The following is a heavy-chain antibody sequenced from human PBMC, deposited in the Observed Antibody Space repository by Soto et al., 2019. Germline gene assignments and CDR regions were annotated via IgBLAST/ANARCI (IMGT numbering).Heavy chain of an antibody. D-gene: IGHD3-22*01. J-gene: IGHJ4*02. CDR3: AREDSSGYRFDY. Sequence: QVQLVQSGAEMKKPGSSVKVSCKVSGGTFSTYIISWVRQAPGQGLEWMGGIIPIFGTANYAQKFQGKVTITADKSTSTAYMELSSLRSEDTAIYYCAREDSSGYRFDYWGQGTLVTVST. CDR2: IIPIFGTA. CDR1: GGTFSTYI. V-gene: IGHV1-69*06.